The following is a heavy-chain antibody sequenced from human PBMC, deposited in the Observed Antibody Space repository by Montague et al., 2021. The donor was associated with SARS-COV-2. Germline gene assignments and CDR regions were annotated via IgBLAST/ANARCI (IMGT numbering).Heavy chain of an antibody. CDR3: ARGALFYDSSGYYSDAFDI. D-gene: IGHD3-22*01. CDR2: IYTSGST. J-gene: IGHJ3*02. Sequence: SETLSLTCTVSGGSISSYYWNWIRQSAGKGLEWIGRIYTSGSTNYDPSLKSRVTMSVDTSKNQFSLKPSSVTAADTAVYYCARGALFYDSSGYYSDAFDIWGQGTMVTVSS. V-gene: IGHV4-4*07. CDR1: GGSISSYY.